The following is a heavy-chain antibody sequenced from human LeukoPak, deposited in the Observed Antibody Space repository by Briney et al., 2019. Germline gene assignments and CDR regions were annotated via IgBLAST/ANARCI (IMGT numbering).Heavy chain of an antibody. CDR1: GGSLNGYY. V-gene: IGHV4-59*08. D-gene: IGHD6-19*01. J-gene: IGHJ1*01. CDR3: ARTYSSGSIGYFQH. CDR2: IYYTGST. Sequence: SETLSLTCSVSGGSLNGYYWSWIRQIPGKGLQWIGNIYYTGSTNYNPSLKSRVTISVDTSKNQFSLKLSSVTAADTAVYYCARTYSSGSIGYFQHWGQGTLVTVSS.